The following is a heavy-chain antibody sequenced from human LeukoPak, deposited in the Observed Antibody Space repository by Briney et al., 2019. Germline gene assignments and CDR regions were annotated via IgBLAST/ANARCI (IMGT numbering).Heavy chain of an antibody. Sequence: SETLSLTCAVSGGPFSGYFWSWIRQSSGQGLEWIGEIHNSGTTNYNPSLNSRVTISEDTSKNQFYLNLSSVTAADTAVYYCARRYYYNLGSFPFDFWGQGTLVTVSS. V-gene: IGHV4-34*01. CDR1: GGPFSGYF. CDR2: IHNSGTT. CDR3: ARRYYYNLGSFPFDF. J-gene: IGHJ4*02. D-gene: IGHD3-10*01.